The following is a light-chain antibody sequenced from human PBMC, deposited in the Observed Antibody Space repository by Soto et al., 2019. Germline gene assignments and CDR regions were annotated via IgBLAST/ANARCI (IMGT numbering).Light chain of an antibody. CDR3: QQYDTYPYT. J-gene: IGKJ2*01. CDR2: DAS. Sequence: DIQMTQSPSTLSASAGDRVTISCRASQSIASWLAWYQQKAGKAPNLLIYDASSLESGVPSRFSGSGSGTEFTLTISSLQPDDYATNYCQQYDTYPYTFGQGTKLEI. V-gene: IGKV1-5*01. CDR1: QSIASW.